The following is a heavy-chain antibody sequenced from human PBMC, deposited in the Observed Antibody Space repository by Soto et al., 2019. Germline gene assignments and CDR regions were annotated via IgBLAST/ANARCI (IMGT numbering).Heavy chain of an antibody. J-gene: IGHJ5*01. CDR3: FFCFEQRMAYEFRS. V-gene: IGHV4-31*02. Sequence: QNPGKGLEWIGYIYYSVSTYYNPSLKSRVTISIDTSKNQFALKLSSVTAADTAVYYCFFCFEQRMAYEFRSW. D-gene: IGHD6-19*01. CDR2: IYYSVST.